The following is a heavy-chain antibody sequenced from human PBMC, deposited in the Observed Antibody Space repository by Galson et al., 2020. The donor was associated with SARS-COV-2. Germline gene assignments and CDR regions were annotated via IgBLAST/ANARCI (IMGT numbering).Heavy chain of an antibody. J-gene: IGHJ2*01. V-gene: IGHV5-51*01. D-gene: IGHD5-12*01. CDR1: GYSFTSYW. CDR2: IYPGDSDT. Sequence: GESLKISCNGSGYSFTSYWIAWVRQMPGKGLEWMGIIYPGDSDTRYSPSFQGQVTISADKSISTAYLQWSSLKASDTAMYYCARLAGYNGYDLNWYFDLWGRGTLLTVSS. CDR3: ARLAGYNGYDLNWYFDL.